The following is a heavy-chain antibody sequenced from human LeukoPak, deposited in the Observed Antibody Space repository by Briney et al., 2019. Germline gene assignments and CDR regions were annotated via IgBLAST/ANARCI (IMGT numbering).Heavy chain of an antibody. D-gene: IGHD1-26*01. CDR1: IDSFSNYH. J-gene: IGHJ5*02. CDR2: VNESGGT. V-gene: IGHV4-34*01. CDR3: ARGQGATVPQVGKNWFDP. Sequence: SETLSLTCAVYIDSFSNYHWNWIRQTPAKGMEWIGEVNESGGTNISPSLRSRVILSVDTSKNQFSLKSISVTVADTAIYYCARGQGATVPQVGKNWFDPWGQGTRVTVSS.